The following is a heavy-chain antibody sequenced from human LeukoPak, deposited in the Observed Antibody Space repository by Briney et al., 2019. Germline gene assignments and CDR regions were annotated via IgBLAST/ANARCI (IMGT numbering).Heavy chain of an antibody. J-gene: IGHJ5*02. CDR3: ATGYYYDSSGYYYGWFDP. CDR1: GYTLTELS. Sequence: ASVKVSRKVSGYTLTELSMHWVRQAPGKGLEWMGGFDPEDGETIYAQKFQGRVTMTEDTSTDTAYMELSSLRSEDTAVYYCATGYYYDSSGYYYGWFDPWGQGTLVTVSS. V-gene: IGHV1-24*01. CDR2: FDPEDGET. D-gene: IGHD3-22*01.